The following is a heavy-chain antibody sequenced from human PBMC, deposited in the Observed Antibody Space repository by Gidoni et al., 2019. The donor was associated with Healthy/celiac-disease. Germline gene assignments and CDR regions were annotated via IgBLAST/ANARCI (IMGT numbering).Heavy chain of an antibody. V-gene: IGHV4-59*01. CDR3: ARSPHYYYGMDV. J-gene: IGHJ6*02. Sequence: QVQLQESGPGLVKPSETLSLTCTVSGGSISSYYWSWIRQPPGKGLEWIGYIYYSGSTNYNPSLKSRVTISVDTSKNQFSLKLSSVTAADPAVYYCARSPHYYYGMDVWGQGTTVTVSS. CDR2: IYYSGST. CDR1: GGSISSYY.